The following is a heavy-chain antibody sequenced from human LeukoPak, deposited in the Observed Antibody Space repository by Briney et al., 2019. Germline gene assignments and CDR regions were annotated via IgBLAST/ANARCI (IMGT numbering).Heavy chain of an antibody. Sequence: GGSLRLSCAASGFTFTSYAMSWVRQAPGKGLEWVSAISGSGGSTYYADSVKGRFTISRDNSKNPLYLQMDSLRAEDTAVYYCAKPRPSYSSSWYDHWGQGTLVTVSS. V-gene: IGHV3-23*01. CDR3: AKPRPSYSSSWYDH. CDR2: ISGSGGST. D-gene: IGHD6-13*01. CDR1: GFTFTSYA. J-gene: IGHJ5*02.